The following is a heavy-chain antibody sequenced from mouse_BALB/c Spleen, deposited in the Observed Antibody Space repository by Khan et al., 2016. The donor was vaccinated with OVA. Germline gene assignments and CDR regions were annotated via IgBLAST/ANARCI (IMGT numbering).Heavy chain of an antibody. CDR3: ARDGFRYNYAMDY. J-gene: IGHJ4*01. CDR1: GYSITSDYA. Sequence: VQLKESGPGLVKPSQSLSLTCTVTGYSITSDYAWNWIRQFPGNKLEWMGYISSSGSTNYNPALKSRISITRDTSKNQLFLQLNSVTTEDTATYYCARDGFRYNYAMDYWGQGTSVTVSS. D-gene: IGHD2-3*01. V-gene: IGHV3-2*02. CDR2: ISSSGST.